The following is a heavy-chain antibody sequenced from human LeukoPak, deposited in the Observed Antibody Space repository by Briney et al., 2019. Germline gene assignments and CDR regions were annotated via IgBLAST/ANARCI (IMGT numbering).Heavy chain of an antibody. CDR3: ARDRRYWNDVPHFDY. CDR1: GGSISSYY. V-gene: IGHV4-59*01. Sequence: SETLSLTCTVSGGSISSYYWSWIRQPPGKGLEWIGYIYYSGSTNYNPSLKSRVTISVDTSKNQFSLKLSSVTAADTAVYYCARDRRYWNDVPHFDYWGQGTLVTVSS. D-gene: IGHD1-1*01. CDR2: IYYSGST. J-gene: IGHJ4*02.